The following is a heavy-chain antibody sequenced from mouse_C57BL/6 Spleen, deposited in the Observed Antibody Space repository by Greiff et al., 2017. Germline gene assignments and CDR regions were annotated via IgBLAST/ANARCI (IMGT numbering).Heavy chain of an antibody. D-gene: IGHD1-1*01. Sequence: VQLKESGGGLVQPGGSLKLSCAASGFTFSDYYMYWVRQTPEKRLEWVAYISNGGGSTYYPDTVKGRFTISRDNAKNTLYLQMSRLKSEDTAMYYCARLGYYYGSTLYYAMDYWGQGTSVTVSS. CDR2: ISNGGGST. J-gene: IGHJ4*01. V-gene: IGHV5-12*01. CDR3: ARLGYYYGSTLYYAMDY. CDR1: GFTFSDYY.